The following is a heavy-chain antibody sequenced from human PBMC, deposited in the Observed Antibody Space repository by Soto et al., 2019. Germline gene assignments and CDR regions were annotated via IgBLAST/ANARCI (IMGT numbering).Heavy chain of an antibody. CDR2: INHSGTT. J-gene: IGHJ6*02. V-gene: IGHV4-34*01. Sequence: QVQLQQWGAGLLKPSETLALTCGVYRGSFSGFYWSWIRQTPGKGLEGIGEINHSGTTNYNPSFKNRVSISVDKTTNNFSLKMTSVTAADAAVYYCARGRGYVYGSNFYGMDVWGRGTTVTVSS. CDR1: RGSFSGFY. D-gene: IGHD5-18*01. CDR3: ARGRGYVYGSNFYGMDV.